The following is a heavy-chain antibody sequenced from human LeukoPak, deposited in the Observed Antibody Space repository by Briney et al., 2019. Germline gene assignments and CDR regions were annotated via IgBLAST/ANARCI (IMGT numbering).Heavy chain of an antibody. V-gene: IGHV3-74*01. CDR3: ARGVAARRLGSWFDP. J-gene: IGHJ5*02. CDR1: GFTFNNYW. Sequence: GGSLRPSCAASGFTFNNYWMHWVRQAPGEGLVWISRINSDGRSTNYADSVKGRFTISRDNAKNSLYLQMNSLRAEDTVVYYCARGVAARRLGSWFDPWGQGTLVTVSS. D-gene: IGHD6-6*01. CDR2: INSDGRST.